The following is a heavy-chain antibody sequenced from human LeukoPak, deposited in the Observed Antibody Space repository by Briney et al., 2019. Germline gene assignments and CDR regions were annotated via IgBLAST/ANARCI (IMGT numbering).Heavy chain of an antibody. D-gene: IGHD6-19*01. J-gene: IGHJ4*02. CDR1: GYTLTELS. CDR2: FHPEDGET. V-gene: IGHV1-24*01. CDR3: ATSYSSGLPFDS. Sequence: ASVKVSCKVSGYTLTELSMRWVRQAPGNGLELMGGFHPEDGETMYAQKFQGRVTMTEDTSTDTAYMVLSSLRSEDTAVYYCATSYSSGLPFDSWGQGTLVTVSS.